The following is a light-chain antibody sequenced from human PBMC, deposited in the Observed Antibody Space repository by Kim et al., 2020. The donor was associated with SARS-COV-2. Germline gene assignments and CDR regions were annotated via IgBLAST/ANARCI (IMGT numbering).Light chain of an antibody. CDR2: AYN. CDR3: QSRDSSDNVV. Sequence: SSELTQDPAVSVALGQTVRITCQGDSLRRYYASWYQRKPGQAPVLVIYAYNSRPSGIPDRFSGSSSGDTASLTIPGAQAEDEADYYCQSRDSSDNVVFGGGTQLTVL. J-gene: IGLJ2*01. CDR1: SLRRYY. V-gene: IGLV3-19*01.